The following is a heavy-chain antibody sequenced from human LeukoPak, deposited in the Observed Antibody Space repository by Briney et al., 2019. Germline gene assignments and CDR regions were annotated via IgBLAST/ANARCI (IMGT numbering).Heavy chain of an antibody. D-gene: IGHD6-19*01. CDR3: ARNLFGSGWFYFDY. CDR1: GFTFSHYG. J-gene: IGHJ4*02. CDR2: IWSDGSYE. V-gene: IGHV3-33*01. Sequence: GGSLRLSCAASGFTFSHYGMHWVRQAPGKGLEWVAVIWSDGSYEYYADSVEGRFTISRDNSKNTLYLQMNSLRAEDTAVYFCARNLFGSGWFYFDYWGQGTLVTVSS.